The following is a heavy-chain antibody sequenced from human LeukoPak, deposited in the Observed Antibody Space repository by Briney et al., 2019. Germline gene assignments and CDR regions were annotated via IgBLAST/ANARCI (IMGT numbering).Heavy chain of an antibody. CDR1: GGSISSSSYY. J-gene: IGHJ4*02. CDR3: ARGSYDILTGYYPFDY. CDR2: IYYSGST. Sequence: SETLSLTCTVSGGSISSSSYYWGWIRQPPGKGLEWIGSIYYSGSTYYNPSLKSRVTISVDTSKNQFSLKLSSVTAADTAVYYCARGSYDILTGYYPFDYWGQGTLVTVSS. D-gene: IGHD3-9*01. V-gene: IGHV4-39*07.